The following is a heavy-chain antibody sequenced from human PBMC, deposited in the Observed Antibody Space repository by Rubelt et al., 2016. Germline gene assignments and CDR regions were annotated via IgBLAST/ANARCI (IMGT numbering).Heavy chain of an antibody. CDR2: MNADRGNT. Sequence: QVQLVQSGAEVKKPGASVKVSCKASGYTFTNYDINWVRQATGQGLEWMGWMNADRGNTGYAQKFQGRVTMTRETAISIAYMGRSRLRSDETAVYYGAQDGVYGMDVWGQGTTVTVSS. D-gene: IGHD2-8*01. V-gene: IGHV1-8*01. J-gene: IGHJ6*02. CDR1: GYTFTNYD. CDR3: AQDGVYGMDV.